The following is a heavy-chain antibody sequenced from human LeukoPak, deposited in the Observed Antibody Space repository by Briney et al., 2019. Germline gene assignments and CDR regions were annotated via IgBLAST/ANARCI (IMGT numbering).Heavy chain of an antibody. Sequence: GRSLRLSCAASGFTFDDYAMHWVRQAPGKGLEWVSGISWNSGSIGYADSVKGRFTISRDNAKNSLYLQMNSLRAEDTALYYCAKGPRWLLREFDYWGQGTLVTVSS. D-gene: IGHD3-22*01. CDR3: AKGPRWLLREFDY. J-gene: IGHJ4*02. CDR1: GFTFDDYA. CDR2: ISWNSGSI. V-gene: IGHV3-9*01.